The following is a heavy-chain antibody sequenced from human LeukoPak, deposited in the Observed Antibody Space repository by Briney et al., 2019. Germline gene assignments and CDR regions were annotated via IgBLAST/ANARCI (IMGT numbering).Heavy chain of an antibody. Sequence: GGSLRLSCAASGFTFSSYEMNWVRQAPGKGLEWVSYISSSGSTIYYADSVKGRFTISRDNAKNSLYLQMNSLRAEDTAVYYCARDLIPTVLLWFGWAMDVWGQGTTVTVSS. J-gene: IGHJ6*02. V-gene: IGHV3-48*03. D-gene: IGHD3-10*01. CDR2: ISSSGSTI. CDR3: ARDLIPTVLLWFGWAMDV. CDR1: GFTFSSYE.